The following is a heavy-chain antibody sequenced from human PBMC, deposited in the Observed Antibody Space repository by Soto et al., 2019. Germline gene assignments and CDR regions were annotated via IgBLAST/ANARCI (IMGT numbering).Heavy chain of an antibody. CDR2: FDPEDGET. V-gene: IGHV1-24*01. J-gene: IGHJ6*02. Sequence: QVQLVQSGAEVKKPGASVKVSCKVSGYTLTELSMHWVRQAPGKGLEWMGGFDPEDGETIYAQKFQGRGTMTTDTSTSKAYMERRSLRSDDTAVYYCARVQQQLVRNNYYYGMDVWGQGTTVTVSS. D-gene: IGHD6-13*01. CDR3: ARVQQQLVRNNYYYGMDV. CDR1: GYTLTELS.